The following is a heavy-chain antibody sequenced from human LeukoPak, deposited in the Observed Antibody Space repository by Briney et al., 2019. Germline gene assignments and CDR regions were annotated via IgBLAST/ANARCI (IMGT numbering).Heavy chain of an antibody. CDR2: TYQRSKWYN. V-gene: IGHV6-1*01. J-gene: IGHJ4*02. D-gene: IGHD6-19*01. CDR3: ARSPSPYSSGWYFDY. Sequence: SQTLSLTCALSGDSVSINSAAWNWIRQSPSRGLEWLGRTYQRSKWYNDYAVSVKSRITINPDISKNQFSLQLNSVTPEDTAVYYCARSPSPYSSGWYFDYWGQGTLVTVSS. CDR1: GDSVSINSAA.